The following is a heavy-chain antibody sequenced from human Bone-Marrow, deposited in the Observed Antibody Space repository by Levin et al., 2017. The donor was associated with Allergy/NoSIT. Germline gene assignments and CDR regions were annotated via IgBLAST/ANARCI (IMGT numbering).Heavy chain of an antibody. CDR3: ARMGEEFLGGHCSGVGWSYQFEY. D-gene: IGHD2-15*01. CDR1: GFTFTNYA. J-gene: IGHJ4*02. Sequence: SGGSLRLSCAASGFTFTNYAMSWVRQPPGKGLEWVSAISGSGSSADYADSMKGRFTVSRDSSKNTLYLQVHSLRAEATAVYYCARMGEEFLGGHCSGVGWSYQFEYWGQGSLVSVSS. V-gene: IGHV3-23*01. CDR2: ISGSGSSA.